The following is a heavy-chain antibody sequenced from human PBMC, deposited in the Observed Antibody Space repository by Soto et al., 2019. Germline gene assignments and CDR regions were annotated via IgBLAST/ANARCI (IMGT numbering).Heavy chain of an antibody. J-gene: IGHJ4*02. Sequence: PWETLSLTCTVSGGSISSGGYYWSWIRQHPGKGLEWIGYSYYSGSTYYNPSLKSRVTISVDTSKNQFSQKLSSVTAADTAVYYCARWMGQTYYDILTGYRTDYYDSSGSKCFDYWGQGTLVTVSS. V-gene: IGHV4-31*03. CDR1: GGSISSGGYY. D-gene: IGHD3-9*01. CDR2: SYYSGST. CDR3: ARWMGQTYYDILTGYRTDYYDSSGSKCFDY.